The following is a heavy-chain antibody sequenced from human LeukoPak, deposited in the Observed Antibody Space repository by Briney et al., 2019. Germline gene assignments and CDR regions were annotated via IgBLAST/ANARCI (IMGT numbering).Heavy chain of an antibody. Sequence: EASVKVSCKASGYTFTSYDINWVRQATGQGLEWMGWMNPNSGNTGYAQKFQGRVTMTRNTSIGTAYMELSSLRSEDTAVYYCARGPPGFRRFVVVPAAVDYWGQGTLVTVSS. V-gene: IGHV1-8*01. CDR3: ARGPPGFRRFVVVPAAVDY. CDR1: GYTFTSYD. J-gene: IGHJ4*02. D-gene: IGHD2-2*01. CDR2: MNPNSGNT.